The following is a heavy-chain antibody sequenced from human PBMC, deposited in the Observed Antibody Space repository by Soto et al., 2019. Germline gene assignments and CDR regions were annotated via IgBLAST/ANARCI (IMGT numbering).Heavy chain of an antibody. CDR2: INHSGST. Sequence: PSETLSLTCAVYGGSFSGYYWSWIRQPPGKGLEWIGEINHSGSTNYNPSLKSRVTISVDTSKNQFSLKLSSVTAADTAVYYCARGVQYYDFWSGYSTVYYYGMDVWGQGTAVTVSS. D-gene: IGHD3-3*01. J-gene: IGHJ6*02. V-gene: IGHV4-34*01. CDR3: ARGVQYYDFWSGYSTVYYYGMDV. CDR1: GGSFSGYY.